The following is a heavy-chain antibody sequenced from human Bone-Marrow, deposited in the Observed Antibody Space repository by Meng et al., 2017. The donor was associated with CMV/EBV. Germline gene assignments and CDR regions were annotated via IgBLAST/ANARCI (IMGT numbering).Heavy chain of an antibody. CDR3: ARGWGGDQEAIDY. J-gene: IGHJ4*02. CDR1: GGTLSSDA. Sequence: KASGGTLSSDAIRWVRQAHGQGIEGMGVIIPSFGTRKYEQKFQGRVTITADESTTTAYMDLGSLRSEDTAVYYCARGWGGDQEAIDYWGQGTLVTVSS. CDR2: IIPSFGTR. D-gene: IGHD4-17*01. V-gene: IGHV1-69*01.